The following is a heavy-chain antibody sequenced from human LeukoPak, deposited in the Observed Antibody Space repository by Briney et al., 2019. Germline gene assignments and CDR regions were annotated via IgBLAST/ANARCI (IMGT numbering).Heavy chain of an antibody. CDR1: GFTFSDYY. Sequence: GGSLRLSCAASGFTFSDYYMSWVRQAPGKGLEWVADISSRGSTRYYAGSVEGRLTISGDNAKNSLYLQMNSLRAEDTAVYYCARSRYLGYVEPPCLDYWGQGTLVTVSS. CDR2: ISSRGSTR. D-gene: IGHD5-12*01. CDR3: ARSRYLGYVEPPCLDY. J-gene: IGHJ4*02. V-gene: IGHV3-11*01.